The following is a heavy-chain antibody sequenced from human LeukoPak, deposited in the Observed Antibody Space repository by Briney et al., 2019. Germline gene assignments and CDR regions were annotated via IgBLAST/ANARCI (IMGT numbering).Heavy chain of an antibody. CDR3: ARGADDYYDSSGVFDY. CDR2: INHSGST. CDR1: GFTFSSYE. D-gene: IGHD3-22*01. V-gene: IGHV4-34*01. J-gene: IGHJ4*02. Sequence: GSLRLSCAASGFTFSSYEMNWVRQPPGKGLEWIGEINHSGSTNYNPSLKSRVTISVDTSKNQFSLKLSSVTAADTAVYYCARGADDYYDSSGVFDYWGQGTLVTVSS.